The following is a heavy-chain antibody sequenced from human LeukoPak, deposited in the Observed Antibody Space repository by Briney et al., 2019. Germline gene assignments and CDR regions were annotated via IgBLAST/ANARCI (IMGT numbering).Heavy chain of an antibody. CDR2: INHSGST. Sequence: SETLSLTCAVYGGSFSGYYWSWIRQPPGKGLEWIGEINHSGSTNYKPSLKSRVTISVDTSKNQFSLKLSSVTAADTAVYYCARGKDSSSWYNRRNWFDPWGQGTLVTVSS. CDR3: ARGKDSSSWYNRRNWFDP. D-gene: IGHD6-13*01. CDR1: GGSFSGYY. V-gene: IGHV4-34*01. J-gene: IGHJ5*02.